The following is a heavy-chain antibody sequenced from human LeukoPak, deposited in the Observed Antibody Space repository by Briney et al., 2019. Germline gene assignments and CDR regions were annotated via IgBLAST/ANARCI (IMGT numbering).Heavy chain of an antibody. V-gene: IGHV3-23*01. D-gene: IGHD2-21*01. CDR2: ISGSGGST. CDR3: AKEVTPKIADPTETYYYYYGMDV. J-gene: IGHJ6*02. Sequence: GGSLRLSCAASGFTFSSYAMSWVRQAPGKGLEWVSAISGSGGSTYYADSVKGRFTISRDNSKNTLYLQMNSLRAEDTAVYYCAKEVTPKIADPTETYYYYYGMDVWGQGTTVTVSS. CDR1: GFTFSSYA.